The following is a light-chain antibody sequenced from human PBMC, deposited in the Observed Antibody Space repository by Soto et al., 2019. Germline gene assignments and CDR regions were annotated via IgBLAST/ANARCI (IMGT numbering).Light chain of an antibody. Sequence: QSALTQPASVSGSPGQSITISCTGTSSDVGSYNLVSWYQHLPGKAPKLMIFEVTKRPSGVSTRFSGSKSGNTASLTISGLHAEDEADYYCSSYAGSSIFVVFGGGTKLTVL. CDR3: SSYAGSSIFVV. V-gene: IGLV2-23*02. CDR1: SSDVGSYNL. J-gene: IGLJ2*01. CDR2: EVT.